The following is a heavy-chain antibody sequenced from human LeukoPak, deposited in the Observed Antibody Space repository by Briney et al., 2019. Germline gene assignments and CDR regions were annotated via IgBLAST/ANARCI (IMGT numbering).Heavy chain of an antibody. J-gene: IGHJ4*02. V-gene: IGHV3-9*01. CDR3: AKDIGHDYGGNSLIDY. CDR2: ISWNSGSI. Sequence: GGSLRLSCAASGFTFDDYGMSWVRQAPGKGLEWVSGISWNSGSIGYADSVKGRFTISRDNAKNSLYLQMNSLRAEDTALYYCAKDIGHDYGGNSLIDYWGQGTLVTVSS. CDR1: GFTFDDYG. D-gene: IGHD4-23*01.